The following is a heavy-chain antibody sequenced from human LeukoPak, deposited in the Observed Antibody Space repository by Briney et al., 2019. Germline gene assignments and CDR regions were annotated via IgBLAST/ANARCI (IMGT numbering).Heavy chain of an antibody. Sequence: SETLSLTCAVSGGSVSSYYWNWIRQPPGKGLEWIGRLYSSGSTNDNPSLKSRVTISADTSKNQFSLKLSSVTAADTAVYYCARSGGSDPYYYFYYYMDVWGKGTTVTVSS. V-gene: IGHV4-4*08. CDR3: ARSGGSDPYYYFYYYMDV. J-gene: IGHJ6*03. CDR1: GGSVSSYY. CDR2: LYSSGST. D-gene: IGHD1-26*01.